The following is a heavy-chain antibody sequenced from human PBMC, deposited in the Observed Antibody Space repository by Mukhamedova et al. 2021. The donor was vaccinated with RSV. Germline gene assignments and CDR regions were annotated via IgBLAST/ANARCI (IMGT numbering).Heavy chain of an antibody. J-gene: IGHJ3*02. D-gene: IGHD7-27*01. CDR2: IKQDGSEK. V-gene: IGHV3-7*03. CDR3: ARDPGEGAFDI. Sequence: VRQAPGKGLEWVADIKQDGSEKYYVDSVKGRFPISRDNAKNSLYLQMNSLRADDTAVYYCARDPGEGAFDIWGQGTMVTVSS.